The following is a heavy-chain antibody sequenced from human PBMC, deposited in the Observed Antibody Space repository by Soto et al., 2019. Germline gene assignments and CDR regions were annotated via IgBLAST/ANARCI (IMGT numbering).Heavy chain of an antibody. V-gene: IGHV4-34*09. CDR1: GGSFSGYY. D-gene: IGHD3-10*01. Sequence: TSETLSLTCAVYGGSFSGYYWSWIRQPPGKGLEWIGEINHSGSTYYNPSLKSRVTISVDTSKNQFSLKLSSVTAADTAVYYCASYLWFGEFDAFDIWGQGTMVTISS. J-gene: IGHJ3*02. CDR3: ASYLWFGEFDAFDI. CDR2: INHSGST.